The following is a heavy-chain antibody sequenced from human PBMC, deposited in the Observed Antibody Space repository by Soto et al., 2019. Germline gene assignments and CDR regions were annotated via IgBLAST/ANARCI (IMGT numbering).Heavy chain of an antibody. CDR3: VRFWPPPYSDALTDYTDAFDY. CDR2: INAGNGNT. CDR1: GYTFTSYA. Sequence: ASVKVSCKASGYTFTSYAMHWVRQAPGQRLEWMGWINAGNGNTKYSQKFQGRVTITRDTSASTAYMELSSVTAADTAVYYCVRFWPPPYSDALTDYTDAFDYWGQGILVTVSS. V-gene: IGHV1-3*01. J-gene: IGHJ4*02. D-gene: IGHD3-9*01.